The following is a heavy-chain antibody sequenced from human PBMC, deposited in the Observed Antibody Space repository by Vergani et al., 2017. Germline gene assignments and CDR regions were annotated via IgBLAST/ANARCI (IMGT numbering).Heavy chain of an antibody. CDR1: GGTFSSYT. CDR2: IIPILGIA. J-gene: IGHJ3*02. D-gene: IGHD3-22*01. CDR3: ASGYYDSSDTDAFDI. V-gene: IGHV1-69*02. Sequence: QVQLVQSGAEVKKPGSSVKVSCKASGGTFSSYTISWVRQAPGQGLEWMGRIIPILGIANYAQKFQGRVTITADKSTSTAYMELSSLRSEDTAVYYCASGYYDSSDTDAFDIWGQGTMVTVSS.